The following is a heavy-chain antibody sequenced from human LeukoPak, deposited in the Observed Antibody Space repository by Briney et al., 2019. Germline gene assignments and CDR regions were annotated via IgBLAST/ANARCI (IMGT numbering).Heavy chain of an antibody. J-gene: IGHJ4*02. CDR3: ARGRTMTAPRPYFFDY. V-gene: IGHV3-7*01. Sequence: PGGSLRLSCVASGFIFRTYWMSWVRQAPGKGLEWVANISPDGSDKYSVDSVKGRFTISRDNAKNSLCLQMNSLRAEDTAVYYCARGRTMTAPRPYFFDYWGQGNLVTVSS. CDR1: GFIFRTYW. CDR2: ISPDGSDK.